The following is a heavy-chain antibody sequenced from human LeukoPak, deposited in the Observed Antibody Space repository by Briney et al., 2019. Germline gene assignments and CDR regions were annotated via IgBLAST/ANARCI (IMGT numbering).Heavy chain of an antibody. D-gene: IGHD3-10*01. V-gene: IGHV3-23*01. CDR3: ANGMVRGVS. CDR1: GFTLHNYA. Sequence: PGGSLRLSCAASGFTLHNYAMSWVRQAPGKGLEWVSAISGSGGSTYYADSVKGRFTISRDNSKNTLYLQMNSLRAEDTAVYYCANGMVRGVSWGQGTLVTVSS. CDR2: ISGSGGST. J-gene: IGHJ4*02.